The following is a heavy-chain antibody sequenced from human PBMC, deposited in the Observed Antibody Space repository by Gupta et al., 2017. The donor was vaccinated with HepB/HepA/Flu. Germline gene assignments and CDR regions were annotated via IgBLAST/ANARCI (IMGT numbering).Heavy chain of an antibody. CDR2: INTDESNT. CDR1: GFPFSRYW. J-gene: IGHJ4*02. D-gene: IGHD3-16*01. V-gene: IGHV3-74*01. Sequence: EVQLVESGGGLVQPGGSLRLSCAASGFPFSRYWMHWVRQAPGKGLVWVSRINTDESNTDYADSVKGRFTISRDNAKNTLYLQMNSLRAEDTAVYYCAAGRAYSYTYTVGYWGLGTLVTVSS. CDR3: AAGRAYSYTYTVGY.